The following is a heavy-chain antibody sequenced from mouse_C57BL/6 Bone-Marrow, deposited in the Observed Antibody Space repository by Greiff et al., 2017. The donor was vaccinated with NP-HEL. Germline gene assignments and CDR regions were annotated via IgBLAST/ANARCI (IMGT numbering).Heavy chain of an antibody. CDR3: AGDPLSGYDRYFDV. CDR1: GFTFSSYA. J-gene: IGHJ1*03. CDR2: ISDGGSYT. D-gene: IGHD2-2*01. Sequence: EVKVVESGGGLVKPGGSLKLSCAASGFTFSSYAMSWVRQTPEKRLEWVATISDGGSYTYYPDNVKGRFTISRDNAKNNLYLQMSHLKSEDTAMYYCAGDPLSGYDRYFDVWGTGTTVTVSS. V-gene: IGHV5-4*01.